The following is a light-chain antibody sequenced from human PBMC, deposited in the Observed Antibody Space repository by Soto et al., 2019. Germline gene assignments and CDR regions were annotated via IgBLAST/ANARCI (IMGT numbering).Light chain of an antibody. J-gene: IGLJ2*01. CDR2: NNN. CDR1: SSNVGGNT. V-gene: IGLV1-44*01. CDR3: ASWDGTLRGVI. Sequence: QSVLPQPPSASGTPGQRVTISCSGSSSNVGGNTVNWYQQLPGTAPKLLIYNNNQRPSGVPDRFSGSKSGTSASLAISGLQSEDEADYFCASWDGTLRGVIFGGGTKLTVL.